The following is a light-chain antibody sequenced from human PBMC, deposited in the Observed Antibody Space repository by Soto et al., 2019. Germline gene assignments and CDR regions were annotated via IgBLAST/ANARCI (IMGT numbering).Light chain of an antibody. V-gene: IGKV3-15*01. J-gene: IGKJ4*01. Sequence: EIVMTQSPATLSVSPGERVTLSCRASQSVSSNLAWYQQKPGQAPRLLISDASTRATGIPARFSGSGSGTEFTLTISSLQSEDFAVYYCQQYDNWPRTFGGGTKVEIK. CDR3: QQYDNWPRT. CDR1: QSVSSN. CDR2: DAS.